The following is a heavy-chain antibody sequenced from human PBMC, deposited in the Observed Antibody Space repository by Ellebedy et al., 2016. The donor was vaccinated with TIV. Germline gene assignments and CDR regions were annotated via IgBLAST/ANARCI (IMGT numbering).Heavy chain of an antibody. J-gene: IGHJ4*02. CDR1: GSTYSSYS. V-gene: IGHV3-48*01. CDR2: ISSSSSTI. D-gene: IGHD3-3*01. CDR3: ARGASWSAITGLDY. Sequence: PGGSLRLSCAASGSTYSSYSMNWVRQAPGKGLEWVSYISSSSSTIYYADSVKGRFTISRDNAKNSLYLQMNSLRVEDTAVYYCARGASWSAITGLDYWGQGTLVTVSS.